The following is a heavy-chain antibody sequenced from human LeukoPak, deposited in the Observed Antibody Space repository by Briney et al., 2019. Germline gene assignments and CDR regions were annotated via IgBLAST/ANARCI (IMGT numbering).Heavy chain of an antibody. CDR1: GGSISSSSYY. D-gene: IGHD3-3*02. J-gene: IGHJ4*02. CDR3: ATISSPAGRHY. CDR2: IYYSGST. V-gene: IGHV4-39*07. Sequence: SETLSLTCTVSGGSISSSSYYWGWIRQPPGKGLEWIGSIYYSGSTNYNPSLKSRVTISVDKSKNQFSLKLSSVTVADTAMYYCATISSPAGRHYWGQGTLVTVSS.